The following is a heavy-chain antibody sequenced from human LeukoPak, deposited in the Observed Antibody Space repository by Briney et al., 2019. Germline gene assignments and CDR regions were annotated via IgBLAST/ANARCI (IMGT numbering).Heavy chain of an antibody. CDR1: GYTFTGDY. J-gene: IGHJ4*02. CDR2: INPNSGGT. V-gene: IGHV1-2*02. CDR3: AREITHLNGAFDY. Sequence: ASVKVSCKASGYTFTGDYMHWVRQAPGQGLEWMGWINPNSGGTNYAQKFQGRVTMTRDTSISTAYMELSRLRSDDTAVYYCAREITHLNGAFDYWGQGTLVTVSS. D-gene: IGHD3-10*01.